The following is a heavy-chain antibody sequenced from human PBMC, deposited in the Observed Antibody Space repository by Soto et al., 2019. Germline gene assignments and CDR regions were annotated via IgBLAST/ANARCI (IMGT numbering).Heavy chain of an antibody. CDR1: GFSFRAYF. CDR2: IGPYGNSI. Sequence: SLKISYAASGFSFRAYFMSWLRQAPGKGLEWVSYIGPYGNSIYYADSVKGRFTISRDDATKSLHLHMNSLRTDDTAVYYCARDDHTYAAYWGQGT. CDR3: ARDDHTYAAY. D-gene: IGHD2-2*01. V-gene: IGHV3-11*01. J-gene: IGHJ4*02.